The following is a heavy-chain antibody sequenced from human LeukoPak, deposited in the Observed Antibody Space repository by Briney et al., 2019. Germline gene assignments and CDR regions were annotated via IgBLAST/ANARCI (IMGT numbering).Heavy chain of an antibody. D-gene: IGHD2-21*02. J-gene: IGHJ6*02. CDR3: ARDMSPPGVLVTADYGLDV. CDR2: IITIVEEV. CDR1: GGTFDRYG. Sequence: SVKVSCKASGGTFDRYGISWVRQAPGQGLEWMGRIITIVEEVNYSQKFQGRVTMSADRFTSEAYIEVRRLRPEDTAVYFCARDMSPPGVLVTADYGLDVWGQGTTVTVSS. V-gene: IGHV1-69*04.